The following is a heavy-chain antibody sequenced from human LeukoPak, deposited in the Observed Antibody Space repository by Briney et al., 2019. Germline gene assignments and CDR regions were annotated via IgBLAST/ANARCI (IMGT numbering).Heavy chain of an antibody. D-gene: IGHD3-10*01. Sequence: SETLSLTCTVSGGSIGIYYWNWIRQPAGKGLEWIGRIFTSGIANHNPSLKSRVTMSVDTSKNQFSLNLSSVTAADTAVYYCAREISGTYYNPLGYMDVWGKGTTVTVSS. CDR2: IFTSGIA. J-gene: IGHJ6*03. CDR3: AREISGTYYNPLGYMDV. CDR1: GGSIGIYY. V-gene: IGHV4-4*07.